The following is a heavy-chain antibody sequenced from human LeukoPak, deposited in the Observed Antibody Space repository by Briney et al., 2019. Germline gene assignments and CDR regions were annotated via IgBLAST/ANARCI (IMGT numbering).Heavy chain of an antibody. CDR1: GYSISSGYY. CDR2: IYHSGST. D-gene: IGHD4-17*01. J-gene: IGHJ5*02. Sequence: SETLSLTCTVSGYSISSGYYWGWIRQPPGKGLEWIGSIYHSGSTYYNPSLKSRVTISVDTSKNQFSLKLSSVTAADTAVYYCARENHDYGDYVRWFDPWGQGTLVTVSS. V-gene: IGHV4-38-2*02. CDR3: ARENHDYGDYVRWFDP.